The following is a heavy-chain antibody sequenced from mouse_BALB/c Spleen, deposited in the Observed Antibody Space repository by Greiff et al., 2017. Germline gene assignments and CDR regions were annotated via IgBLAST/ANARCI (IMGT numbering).Heavy chain of an antibody. CDR1: GYTFNDYN. D-gene: IGHD2-3*01. J-gene: IGHJ3*01. V-gene: IGHV1S29*02. CDR2: IYPYNGGT. Sequence: VHVKQSGPELVKPGASVKISCKASGYTFNDYNMHWVKQSHGKSLEWIGYIYPYNGGTGYNQKFKSKATLTVANSSSTAYMELRSLTSEDSAVYYCARGGDGYYWFAYWGQGTLVTVSA. CDR3: ARGGDGYYWFAY.